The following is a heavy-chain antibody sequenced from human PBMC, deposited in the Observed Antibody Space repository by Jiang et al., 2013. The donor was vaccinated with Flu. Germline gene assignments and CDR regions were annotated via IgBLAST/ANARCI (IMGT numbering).Heavy chain of an antibody. D-gene: IGHD1-26*01. CDR1: GGTFSSYA. Sequence: GAEVKKPGSSVKVSCKASGGTFSSYAISWVRQAPGQGLEWMGRIMPMVGVTNYAQKFQGRVTITADKSTSTAYMELSSLRSEDTAVYYCAGGTSSASQTEYWGQGTLVTVSS. CDR3: AGGTSSASQTEY. V-gene: IGHV1-69*04. CDR2: IMPMVGVT. J-gene: IGHJ4*02.